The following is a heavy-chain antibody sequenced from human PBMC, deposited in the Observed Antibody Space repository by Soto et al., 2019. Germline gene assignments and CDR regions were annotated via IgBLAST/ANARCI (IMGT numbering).Heavy chain of an antibody. J-gene: IGHJ3*02. CDR2: IYYSGST. CDR3: ARQYGDYVRGAFDI. CDR1: GGSISSGGYY. Sequence: SETLSLTCTVSGGSISSGGYYWNWIRQHPGKGLEWIGYIYYSGSTYYNPSLKSRVTISVDTSKNQFSLKLSSVTAADTAVYYCARQYGDYVRGAFDIWGQGTMVTVSS. V-gene: IGHV4-31*03. D-gene: IGHD4-17*01.